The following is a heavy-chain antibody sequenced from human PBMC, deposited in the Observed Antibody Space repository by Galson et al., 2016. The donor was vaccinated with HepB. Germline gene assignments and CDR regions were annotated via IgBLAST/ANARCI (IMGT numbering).Heavy chain of an antibody. J-gene: IGHJ4*02. CDR1: GFTFSHYW. CDR2: IKKDGSER. D-gene: IGHD2-21*01. CDR3: ARDHSPVSIGSLCGG. Sequence: SGFTFSHYWMTWVRQPPGKGLEWVANIKKDGSERYYMDSVKGRFTISRDNARNLLYLQMNSLRAEDTAVYYCARDHSPVSIGSLCGGWGQGTQVTVSS. V-gene: IGHV3-7*03.